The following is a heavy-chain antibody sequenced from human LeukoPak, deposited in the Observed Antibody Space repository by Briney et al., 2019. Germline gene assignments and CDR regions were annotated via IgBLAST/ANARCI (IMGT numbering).Heavy chain of an antibody. D-gene: IGHD6-19*01. J-gene: IGHJ3*02. Sequence: ASVKVSCKASGGTFSSYAISWVRQAPGQGLEWMGGIIPIFGTANYAQKFQGRVTITADESTSTAYMELSSLRSEDTAVYYCASGGRGSGWTGAFDIWGQGTMVTVSS. V-gene: IGHV1-69*01. CDR3: ASGGRGSGWTGAFDI. CDR2: IIPIFGTA. CDR1: GGTFSSYA.